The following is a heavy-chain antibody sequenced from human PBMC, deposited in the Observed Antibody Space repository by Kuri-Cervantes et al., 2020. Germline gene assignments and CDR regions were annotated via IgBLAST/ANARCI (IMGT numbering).Heavy chain of an antibody. Sequence: GSLRLSCAVSGGSISSSNWWSWVRQPPGKGLEWIGEIYHSGSTNYNPSLKSRVTISVDKSKNQFSLKLSSVTAADTAVYYCARDKYLDFDYTADWGQGTLVTVSS. J-gene: IGHJ4*02. CDR2: IYHSGST. V-gene: IGHV4-4*02. CDR1: GGSISSSNW. CDR3: ARDKYLDFDYTAD. D-gene: IGHD4-11*01.